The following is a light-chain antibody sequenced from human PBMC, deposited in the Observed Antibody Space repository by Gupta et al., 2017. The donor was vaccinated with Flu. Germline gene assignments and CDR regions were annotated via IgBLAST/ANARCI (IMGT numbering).Light chain of an antibody. V-gene: IGLV3-19*01. CDR2: CKN. CDR1: RLRSYY. J-gene: IGLJ2*01. Sequence: SSELTQDPAVSVALGQTVRITCPGDRLRSYYASWYQQKPGQAPVLVLYCKNNRPSGIPDRFSGASSGNTASLTITGAQAEDEADYYCNSRDSSGNHLVVFGGGTKLTVL. CDR3: NSRDSSGNHLVV.